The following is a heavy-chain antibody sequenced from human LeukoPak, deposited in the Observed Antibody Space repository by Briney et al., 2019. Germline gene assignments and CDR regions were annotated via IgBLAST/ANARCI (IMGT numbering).Heavy chain of an antibody. V-gene: IGHV3-48*01. D-gene: IGHD6-13*01. CDR3: ARGGAYIAAAGKFDY. J-gene: IGHJ4*02. CDR2: ISSSSSTI. CDR1: GFTFSSYA. Sequence: GGSLRLSCAASGFTFSSYAMNWVRQAPGKGLEWVSYISSSSSTIYYADSVKGRFTISRDNAKNSLYLQMNSLRAEDTAVYYCARGGAYIAAAGKFDYWGQGTLVTVSS.